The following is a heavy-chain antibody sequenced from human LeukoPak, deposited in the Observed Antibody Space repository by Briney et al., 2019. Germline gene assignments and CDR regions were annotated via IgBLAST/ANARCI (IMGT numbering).Heavy chain of an antibody. CDR2: IYTSGST. J-gene: IGHJ4*02. D-gene: IGHD3-10*01. Sequence: SETLSLTCTVSGGSISSGSYYWSWIRQPAGKGLEWIGRIYTSGSTNYNPSLKSRVTISVDTSKNQFSLKLSSVTAADTAVYYCARAYGSGSYCLGESDYWGQGTLVTVSS. CDR1: GGSISSGSYY. V-gene: IGHV4-61*02. CDR3: ARAYGSGSYCLGESDY.